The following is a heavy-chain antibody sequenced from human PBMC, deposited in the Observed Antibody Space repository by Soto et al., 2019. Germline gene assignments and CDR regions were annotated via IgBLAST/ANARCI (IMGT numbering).Heavy chain of an antibody. CDR1: GASVSSGSHY. CDR2: IYYSGST. D-gene: IGHD6-6*01. Sequence: PSETLSLTYSVSGASVSSGSHYWSWIRQSPGKGLEWIGFIYYSGSTNYNPSLKSRVTISVDTSKNQFSLKVSSVTAADTAVYFCARDPLWYSRSHLFAHRGQGSLVTVSA. J-gene: IGHJ4*02. CDR3: ARDPLWYSRSHLFAH. V-gene: IGHV4-61*01.